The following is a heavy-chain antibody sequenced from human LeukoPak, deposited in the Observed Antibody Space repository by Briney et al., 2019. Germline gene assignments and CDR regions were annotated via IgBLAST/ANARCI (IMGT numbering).Heavy chain of an antibody. V-gene: IGHV1-18*04. J-gene: IGHJ6*03. CDR1: GYTFTSYY. Sequence: ASVKVSCKASGYTFTSYYMHWVRQAPGQGLEWMGWISPENGDTNYAQTFQDRVTMTTDTSTTTAYMELRSLTSDDTAVYFCARVFGYYYFYMDVWGEGTTVINSS. D-gene: IGHD3/OR15-3a*01. CDR2: ISPENGDT. CDR3: ARVFGYYYFYMDV.